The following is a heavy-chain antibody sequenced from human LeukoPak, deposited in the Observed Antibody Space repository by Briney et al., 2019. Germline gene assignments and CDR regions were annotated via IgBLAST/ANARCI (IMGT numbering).Heavy chain of an antibody. V-gene: IGHV1-46*01. Sequence: ASVTVSCKASGYTFTSYYMHWVRQAPGQGLEWMGIINPSGGSTSYAQKFQGRVTMTRDTSTSTVYMELSSLRSEDTAVYYCARSHCGGDCYGSPIDYWGQGTLVTVSS. CDR2: INPSGGST. J-gene: IGHJ4*02. D-gene: IGHD2-21*02. CDR3: ARSHCGGDCYGSPIDY. CDR1: GYTFTSYY.